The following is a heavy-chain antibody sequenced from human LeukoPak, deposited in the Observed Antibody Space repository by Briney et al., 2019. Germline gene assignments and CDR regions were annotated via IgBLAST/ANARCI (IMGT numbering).Heavy chain of an antibody. CDR1: GGSFSGYY. CDR2: INHSGST. Sequence: PSETLSLTCAVYGGSFSGYYWSWIRQPPGKGLEWIGEINHSGSTNYNPSLKSRVTISVDTSKNQFSLKLSSVTAADTAVYYCATSRWGRFGYWGQGTLVTASS. V-gene: IGHV4-34*01. CDR3: ATSRWGRFGY. J-gene: IGHJ4*02. D-gene: IGHD1-26*01.